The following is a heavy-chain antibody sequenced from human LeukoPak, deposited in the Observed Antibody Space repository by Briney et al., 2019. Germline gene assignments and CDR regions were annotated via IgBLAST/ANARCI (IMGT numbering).Heavy chain of an antibody. D-gene: IGHD3-16*01. CDR1: GGSISSYY. J-gene: IGHJ4*02. CDR2: IYYSGST. V-gene: IGHV4-59*01. Sequence: SETLSLTCTVSGGSISSYYWSWIRQPPGKGLEWIGYIYYSGSTNYNPSLKSRVTMSVDTSKNQFSLKLSSVTAADTAVYYCARYDWGKYFDYWGRGTLVTVSS. CDR3: ARYDWGKYFDY.